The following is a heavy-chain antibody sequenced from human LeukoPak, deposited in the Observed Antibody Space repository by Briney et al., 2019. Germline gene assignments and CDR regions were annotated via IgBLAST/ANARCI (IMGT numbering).Heavy chain of an antibody. D-gene: IGHD3-16*01. Sequence: GASVKVSCTVSGYTLTELSMHWVRQAPGKGLEWMGGFDPEDGETIYAQKFQGRVTMTEDTSTDTAYMELSSLRSEDTAVYYCATVGLFGSDNFDYWGQGTLVTVSS. V-gene: IGHV1-24*01. CDR1: GYTLTELS. CDR3: ATVGLFGSDNFDY. J-gene: IGHJ4*02. CDR2: FDPEDGET.